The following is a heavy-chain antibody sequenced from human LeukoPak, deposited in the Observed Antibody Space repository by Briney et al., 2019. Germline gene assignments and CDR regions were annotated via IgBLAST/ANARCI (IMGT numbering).Heavy chain of an antibody. J-gene: IGHJ4*02. CDR2: IIPIFGTA. V-gene: IGHV1-69*13. CDR3: ARGLVSGWPHRGSVSFYFDY. D-gene: IGHD6-19*01. CDR1: GYTFTSYG. Sequence: GASVKVSCKASGYTFTSYGISWVRQAPGQGLEWMGGIIPIFGTANYAQKFQGRVTITADESTSTAYMELSSLRSEDTAVYYCARGLVSGWPHRGSVSFYFDYWGQGTLVTVSS.